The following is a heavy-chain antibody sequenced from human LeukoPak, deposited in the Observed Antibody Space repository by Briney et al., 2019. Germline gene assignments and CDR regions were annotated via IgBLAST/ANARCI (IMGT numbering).Heavy chain of an antibody. Sequence: ASVKVSCKASGYTFTSYAMNWVRQAPGQGLEWMGWINTNTGNPTYAQGFTGRFVFSLDTSVSTAYLQISGLKAEDTAVYYCANLAAAGTDDAFDIWGQGTMVTVSS. V-gene: IGHV7-4-1*02. CDR1: GYTFTSYA. CDR2: INTNTGNP. CDR3: ANLAAAGTDDAFDI. D-gene: IGHD6-13*01. J-gene: IGHJ3*02.